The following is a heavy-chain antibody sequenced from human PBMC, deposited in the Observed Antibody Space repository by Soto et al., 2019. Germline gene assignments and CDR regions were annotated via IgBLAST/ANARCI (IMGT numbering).Heavy chain of an antibody. CDR1: GFTFSSYS. V-gene: IGHV3-21*01. CDR3: ARDRGYSSPQPFDY. Sequence: GGSLRLSCAASGFTFSSYSMNWVRQAPGKGLEWVSSISSSSYIYYADSVKGRFTISRDNAKNSLYLQMNSLRAEDTAVYYCARDRGYSSPQPFDYWGQGTLVTVSS. J-gene: IGHJ4*02. CDR2: ISSSSYI. D-gene: IGHD6-13*01.